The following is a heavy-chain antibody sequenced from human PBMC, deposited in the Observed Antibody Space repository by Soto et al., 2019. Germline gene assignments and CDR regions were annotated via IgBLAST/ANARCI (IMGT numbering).Heavy chain of an antibody. Sequence: PSETLSLTCTVSGGSMSGYYWSWIRQPPGKGLEWIGYIYYTGSTNYNPSLKSRVTLSVNTSKKQFSLKLRSVTAADTAAYYCARAPSWNYDYWGEGTLVTVSP. J-gene: IGHJ4*02. D-gene: IGHD1-7*01. CDR3: ARAPSWNYDY. CDR2: IYYTGST. V-gene: IGHV4-59*01. CDR1: GGSMSGYY.